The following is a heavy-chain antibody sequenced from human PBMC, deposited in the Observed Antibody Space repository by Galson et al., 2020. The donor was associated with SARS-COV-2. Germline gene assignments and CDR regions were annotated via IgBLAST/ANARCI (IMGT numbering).Heavy chain of an antibody. CDR1: GGSISSSSYY. CDR2: IYYSGST. V-gene: IGHV4-39*01. CDR3: ARHPAGYSSSWYPAWFDP. J-gene: IGHJ5*02. Sequence: SETLSLTCTVSGGSISSSSYYWGWIRQPPGKGLEWIGSIYYSGSTYYNPSLKSRVTISVDTSKNQFSLKLSSVTAADTAVYYCARHPAGYSSSWYPAWFDPWGQGTLVTVSS. D-gene: IGHD6-13*01.